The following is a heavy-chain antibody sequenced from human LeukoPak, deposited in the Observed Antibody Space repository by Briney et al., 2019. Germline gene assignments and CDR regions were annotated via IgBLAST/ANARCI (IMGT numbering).Heavy chain of an antibody. V-gene: IGHV3-33*01. CDR2: IWYDGSNK. D-gene: IGHD5-12*01. CDR3: ARDGPGYSGYDGSLADAFDI. Sequence: PGGSLRLSCAASGFTFSSYGMHWVRQAPGKGLEWVAVIWYDGSNKYYADSVKGRFTISRDNPKNTLYLQMNSLRAEDTAVYYCARDGPGYSGYDGSLADAFDIWGQGTMVTVSS. CDR1: GFTFSSYG. J-gene: IGHJ3*02.